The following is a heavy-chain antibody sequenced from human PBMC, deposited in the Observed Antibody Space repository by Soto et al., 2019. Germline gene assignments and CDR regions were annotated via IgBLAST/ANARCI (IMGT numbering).Heavy chain of an antibody. CDR2: IYYSGST. V-gene: IGHV4-59*01. D-gene: IGHD3-16*02. Sequence: SETLSLTCTVSGSSISSYYRGCIRQPPGKGLEWIGYIYYSGSTNYNPSLKSRVTISVDTSKNQFSLKLSSVTAADTAVYYCARVYGTDYVWGSYRGPFYYGMDVWGQGTTVTVSS. CDR1: GSSISSYY. CDR3: ARVYGTDYVWGSYRGPFYYGMDV. J-gene: IGHJ6*02.